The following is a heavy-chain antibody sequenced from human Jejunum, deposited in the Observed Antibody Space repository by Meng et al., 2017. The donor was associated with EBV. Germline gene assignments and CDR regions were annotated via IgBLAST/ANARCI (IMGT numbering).Heavy chain of an antibody. CDR2: IYNSEST. CDR1: GGSVSSGGYY. J-gene: IGHJ4*02. CDR3: ARDQNGSYFAY. Sequence: QANVQEAGTALVKPSETLSPTGTVSGGSVSSGGYYWSWIRQPPGKGLEWIGYIYNSESTNYKSSLKSRVTISADTSKNQFSLRLSSVTAADTAVYYCARDQNGSYFAYWGQGTLVTVSS. D-gene: IGHD1-26*01. V-gene: IGHV4-61*08.